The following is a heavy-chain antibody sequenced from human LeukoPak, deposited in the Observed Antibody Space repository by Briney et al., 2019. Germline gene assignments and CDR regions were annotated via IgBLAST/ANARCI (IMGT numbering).Heavy chain of an antibody. V-gene: IGHV4-28*01. J-gene: IGHJ3*02. CDR1: GYSISSSNW. CDR2: VYYSGSA. Sequence: SDTLSLTCAVSGYSISSSNWWGWIRQPPGKGLEWIGYVYYSGSAYYNPSLKSRVTMSVDTSKNQFSLKLSSVTAVGTAVYYCARNQAVAGNHGAMDIWGQGTMVTVSS. D-gene: IGHD6-19*01. CDR3: ARNQAVAGNHGAMDI.